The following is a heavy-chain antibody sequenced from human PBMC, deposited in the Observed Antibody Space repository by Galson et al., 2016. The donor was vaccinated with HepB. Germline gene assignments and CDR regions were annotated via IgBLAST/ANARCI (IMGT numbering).Heavy chain of an antibody. CDR1: GFTFSSYW. V-gene: IGHV3-7*01. D-gene: IGHD2-8*01. Sequence: SLRLSCAASGFTFSSYWMHWVRQAPEKGLEWVANIKPDGTTKNYVGSVRGRFTIARDNAKNSLYLQMNSLRPEDTATYYCARPVSADEGLGNWGQGTLVTVSS. J-gene: IGHJ4*02. CDR3: ARPVSADEGLGN. CDR2: IKPDGTTK.